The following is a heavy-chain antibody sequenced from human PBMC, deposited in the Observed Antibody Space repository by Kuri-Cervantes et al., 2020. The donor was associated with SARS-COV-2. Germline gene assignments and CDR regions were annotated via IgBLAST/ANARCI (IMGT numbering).Heavy chain of an antibody. CDR1: GFTFKDYS. Sequence: GESLKISCVASGFTFKDYSINWVRLAPGKGLEWVAVIWYDGSNKYYADSVKGRFTISRDNSKNTLYLQMNSLRAEDTAVYYCARDRIVVVPAAIYYYGMDVWGQGTTVTVYS. CDR3: ARDRIVVVPAAIYYYGMDV. D-gene: IGHD2-2*01. J-gene: IGHJ6*02. CDR2: IWYDGSNK. V-gene: IGHV3-33*08.